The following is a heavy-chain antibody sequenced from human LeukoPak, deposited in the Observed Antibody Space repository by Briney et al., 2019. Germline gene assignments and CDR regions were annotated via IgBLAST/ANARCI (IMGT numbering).Heavy chain of an antibody. Sequence: GGSLRLSCAVSGFSFSSYAMSWVSQAPGKGLKWVSAISGSGGSTYYADSVKGRLTISRDNSTNTLYLQLNSLRAEATAVYYCAKDLGNIVVVVAALRSFDYWGQGTLVTVSS. CDR3: AKDLGNIVVVVAALRSFDY. V-gene: IGHV3-23*01. CDR1: GFSFSSYA. CDR2: ISGSGGST. D-gene: IGHD2-15*01. J-gene: IGHJ4*02.